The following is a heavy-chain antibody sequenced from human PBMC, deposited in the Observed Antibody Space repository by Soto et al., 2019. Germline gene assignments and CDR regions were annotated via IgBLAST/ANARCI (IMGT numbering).Heavy chain of an antibody. Sequence: PSESLSGTWGPSGRSIGSSAYEWGCVRQSPGRGREWIGSIYYSGDTYEDPSLKSRVTMSLDKSKNQFSLKFTSMTAADTAVYYGVSSWTYVFSFFSCFDYWGHGTLFPVSS. D-gene: IGHD3-3*01. CDR3: VSSWTYVFSFFSCFDY. CDR2: IYYSGDT. CDR1: GRSIGSSAYE. J-gene: IGHJ4*01. V-gene: IGHV4-39*01.